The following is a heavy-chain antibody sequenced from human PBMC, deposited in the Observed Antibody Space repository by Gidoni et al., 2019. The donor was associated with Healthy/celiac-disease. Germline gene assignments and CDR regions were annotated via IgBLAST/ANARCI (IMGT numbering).Heavy chain of an antibody. CDR1: GFTFSSYA. CDR2: ISYDGSNK. Sequence: QVQLVESGGGVVQPGRSLRLSCAASGFTFSSYAMHWVRQAPGKGLEWVAVISYDGSNKYYADSVKGRFTISRDNSKNTLYLQMNSLRAEDTAVYYCARAYSSSSDFDYWGQGTLVTVSS. D-gene: IGHD6-6*01. CDR3: ARAYSSSSDFDY. J-gene: IGHJ4*02. V-gene: IGHV3-30-3*01.